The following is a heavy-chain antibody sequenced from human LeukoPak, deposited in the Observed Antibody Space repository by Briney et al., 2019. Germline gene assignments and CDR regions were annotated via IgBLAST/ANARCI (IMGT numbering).Heavy chain of an antibody. V-gene: IGHV4-59*01. CDR1: GGSINTYY. D-gene: IGHD1-1*01. CDR2: LYSSGTT. Sequence: SETLSLTCTVSGGSINTYYWSWIRQPPGKGLEWIGYLYSSGTTNYNPSLKSRVSISGDTSKNQFSLKLNSVTAADTAVYYCARRGVKTTRFDYWGQGILVTVSS. J-gene: IGHJ4*02. CDR3: ARRGVKTTRFDY.